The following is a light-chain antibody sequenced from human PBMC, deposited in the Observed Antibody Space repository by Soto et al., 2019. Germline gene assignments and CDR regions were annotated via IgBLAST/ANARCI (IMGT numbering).Light chain of an antibody. CDR2: GAS. J-gene: IGKJ4*01. V-gene: IGKV3-15*01. Sequence: EIVMTQSPATLSVSPGERAILSCRASKSVSNNLAWYKQKPGQAPRLLIYGASTRATGIPARFSGSGSGTDFTLSISSLQSEDFAIYYCQQYNNWPPLTFGGGTKVEIK. CDR1: KSVSNN. CDR3: QQYNNWPPLT.